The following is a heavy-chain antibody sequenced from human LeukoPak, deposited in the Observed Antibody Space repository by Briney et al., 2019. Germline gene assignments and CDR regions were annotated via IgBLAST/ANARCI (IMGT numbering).Heavy chain of an antibody. CDR2: IYYSGST. J-gene: IGHJ6*03. V-gene: IGHV4-59*12. CDR3: ARYYYYYMDV. CDR1: GVSISSYY. Sequence: PSETLSLTCTVSGVSISSYYWSWIRQPPGKGLEWIGYIYYSGSTNYNPSLKSRVTISLDKSKNQFTLSLSSVTAADTAVYFCARYYYYYMDVWGKGTTVTVSS.